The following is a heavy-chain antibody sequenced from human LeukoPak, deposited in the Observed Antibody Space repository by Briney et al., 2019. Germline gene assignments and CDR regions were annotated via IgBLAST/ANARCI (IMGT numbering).Heavy chain of an antibody. V-gene: IGHV3-23*01. Sequence: SSETLSLTCTVSGGSISSYYWSWIRQPPGKGLEWVSAISGSGGSTYYADSVKGRFTISRDNSKNTLYLQMNSLRAEDTAVYYCAKLYYYGSGASFGFDYWGQGTLVTVSS. J-gene: IGHJ4*02. CDR2: ISGSGGST. D-gene: IGHD3-10*01. CDR3: AKLYYYGSGASFGFDY. CDR1: GGSISSYY.